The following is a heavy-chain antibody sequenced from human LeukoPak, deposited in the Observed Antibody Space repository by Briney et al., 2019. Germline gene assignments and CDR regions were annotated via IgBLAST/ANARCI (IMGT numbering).Heavy chain of an antibody. CDR3: ASGSSPLYFDY. D-gene: IGHD6-6*01. J-gene: IGHJ4*02. V-gene: IGHV4-4*07. CDR1: GGSISSYY. Sequence: PSETLSLTCTVSGGSISSYYWSWIRQPAGKGLEWIGRIYYSGNTNYNPSLRSRVTISLDTSKNQFSLKVNSVTAADTAVYYCASGSSPLYFDYWGQGTLVTVSS. CDR2: IYYSGNT.